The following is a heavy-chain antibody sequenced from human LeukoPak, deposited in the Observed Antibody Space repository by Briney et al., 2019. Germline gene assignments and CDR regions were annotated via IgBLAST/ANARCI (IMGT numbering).Heavy chain of an antibody. D-gene: IGHD5-18*01. CDR1: GGSIGSYF. Sequence: SETLSLACTVSGGSIGSYFWSWIRQPPGKGLEWIGLIYFSGSTIYNPSLKNGVTMSVDMSKNQFSLRLTSVTAADTAVYYCARRGIQLWLRRFDYWGQGTLVTVSS. CDR3: ARRGIQLWLRRFDY. CDR2: IYFSGST. J-gene: IGHJ4*02. V-gene: IGHV4-59*01.